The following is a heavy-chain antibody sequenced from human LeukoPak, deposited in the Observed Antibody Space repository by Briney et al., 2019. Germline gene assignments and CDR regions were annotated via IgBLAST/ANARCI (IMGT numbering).Heavy chain of an antibody. J-gene: IGHJ5*02. Sequence: SETLSLTCAVYGGSFSGYSWNWIRQPPVKGLEWIGEINHSGGTNYNPSLKSRVTISVDTSKKQFSLKLSSVTAADTAVYYCASTGDGTGFDPWGQGTLVTVSS. CDR1: GGSFSGYS. D-gene: IGHD7-27*01. CDR2: INHSGGT. CDR3: ASTGDGTGFDP. V-gene: IGHV4-34*01.